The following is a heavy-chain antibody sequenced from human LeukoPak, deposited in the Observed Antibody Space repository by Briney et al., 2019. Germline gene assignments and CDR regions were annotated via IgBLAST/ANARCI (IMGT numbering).Heavy chain of an antibody. Sequence: GASVRVSCKASGYTFTGYYMHWVRQAPGQGLEWVGWINPNSGGTNYAQKFQGRVTMTRDTSISTAYMELSRLRSDDTAVYYCARDFFYCSSTSCYTHFGVPGDYWGQGTLVTVSS. V-gene: IGHV1-2*02. D-gene: IGHD2-2*02. CDR1: GYTFTGYY. J-gene: IGHJ4*02. CDR3: ARDFFYCSSTSCYTHFGVPGDY. CDR2: INPNSGGT.